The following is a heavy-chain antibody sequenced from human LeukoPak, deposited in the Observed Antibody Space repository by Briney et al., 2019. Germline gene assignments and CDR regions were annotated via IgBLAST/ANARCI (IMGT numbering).Heavy chain of an antibody. CDR3: ASPGEKAVTTRDLFDY. CDR1: GGSISSSSYY. D-gene: IGHD4-17*01. J-gene: IGHJ4*02. Sequence: KSSETLSLTCTVPGGSISSSSYYWGWIRQPPGKGLEWIGSIYYSGSTYYNPSLKSRVTISVDTSKNQFSLKLSSVTAADTAVYYCASPGEKAVTTRDLFDYWGQGTLITVSS. CDR2: IYYSGST. V-gene: IGHV4-39*01.